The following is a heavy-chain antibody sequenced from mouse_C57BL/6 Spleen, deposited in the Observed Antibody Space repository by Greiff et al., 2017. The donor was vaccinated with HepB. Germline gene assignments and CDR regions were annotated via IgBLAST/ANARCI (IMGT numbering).Heavy chain of an antibody. Sequence: EVQLQQSGPELVKPGASVKISCKASGYTFTDYYMNWVKQSHGKSLEWIGDINPNNGGTSYNQKFKGKATLTVDKSSSTAYMALRSLTSEDSAVYYCARWGDYDGAYWGQGTLVTVSA. V-gene: IGHV1-26*01. CDR1: GYTFTDYY. CDR3: ARWGDYDGAY. CDR2: INPNNGGT. J-gene: IGHJ3*01. D-gene: IGHD2-4*01.